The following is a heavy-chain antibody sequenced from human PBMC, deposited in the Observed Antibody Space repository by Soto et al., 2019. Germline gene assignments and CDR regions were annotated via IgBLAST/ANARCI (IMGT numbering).Heavy chain of an antibody. CDR3: ACPLLLQYHSYSGLDF. J-gene: IGHJ6*02. Sequence: SVKVSCKASGGTFSSYAISWVRQAPGQGLEWMGGIIPIFCTANYAQKFQGRVTITADESTSTAYMELSSLRSEDTAVYYCACPLLLQYHSYSGLDFWGQGPSVTV. D-gene: IGHD3-22*01. CDR2: IIPIFCTA. CDR1: GGTFSSYA. V-gene: IGHV1-69*13.